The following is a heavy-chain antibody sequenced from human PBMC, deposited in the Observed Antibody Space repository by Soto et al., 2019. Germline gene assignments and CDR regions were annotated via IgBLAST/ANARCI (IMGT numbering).Heavy chain of an antibody. CDR3: ARDAVTTGWYFDL. CDR2: ITSSGSPI. V-gene: IGHV3-11*01. D-gene: IGHD4-17*01. Sequence: QVQLVESGGGVVKPGGSLRLSCAASGFTFSDYSMSWIRQAPGKGLEWVSYITSSGSPIYYADSVQGRFTISRDNVKKSLYLQMNSLRAEDTAVYYCARDAVTTGWYFDLWGRGTQVTVSS. CDR1: GFTFSDYS. J-gene: IGHJ2*01.